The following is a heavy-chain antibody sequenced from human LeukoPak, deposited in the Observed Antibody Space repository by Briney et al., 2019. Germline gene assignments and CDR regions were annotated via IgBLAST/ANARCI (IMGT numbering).Heavy chain of an antibody. CDR3: AKGYCASFTCYSRFDP. CDR1: GFTFSSYA. CDR2: ISGSGGTT. D-gene: IGHD2-21*02. V-gene: IGHV3-23*01. J-gene: IGHJ5*02. Sequence: GGSLRLSCAASGFTFSSYAMSWVRQAPGKGLEWVSAISGSGGTTYYADSVKGRFTISRDNYKNKLFLQMNSLRAKDTALYYCAKGYCASFTCYSRFDPWGQGTLVTVSS.